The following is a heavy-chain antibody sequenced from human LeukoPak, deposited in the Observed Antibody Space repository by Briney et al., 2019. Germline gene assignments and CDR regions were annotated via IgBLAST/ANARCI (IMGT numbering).Heavy chain of an antibody. CDR2: ISGSGGST. D-gene: IGHD6-6*01. Sequence: GGSLRLSCAASGFTFSSYAMSWVRQAPGKGLEWVSLISGSGGSTYYADSVKGRFTIPRDNSKNTLYLQMNSLRVEDTAVYYCAKGNIAARQDIMDVWGQGTLVTVSS. V-gene: IGHV3-23*01. J-gene: IGHJ4*02. CDR1: GFTFSSYA. CDR3: AKGNIAARQDIMDV.